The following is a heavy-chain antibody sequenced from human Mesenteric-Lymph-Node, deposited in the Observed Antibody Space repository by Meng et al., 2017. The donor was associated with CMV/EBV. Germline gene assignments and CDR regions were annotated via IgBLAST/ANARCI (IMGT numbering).Heavy chain of an antibody. J-gene: IGHJ4*02. CDR3: ARDGNYGSGSYYRNDHFDH. CDR2: INPSGGST. CDR1: FTNYY. D-gene: IGHD3-10*01. V-gene: IGHV1-46*01. Sequence: FTNYYVHWVGQAPGQGLEWMGIINPSGGSTSYAQKFQGRVTMTRDTSTSTVYMELSSLRSEDTAVYYCARDGNYGSGSYYRNDHFDHWGQGTLVTVSS.